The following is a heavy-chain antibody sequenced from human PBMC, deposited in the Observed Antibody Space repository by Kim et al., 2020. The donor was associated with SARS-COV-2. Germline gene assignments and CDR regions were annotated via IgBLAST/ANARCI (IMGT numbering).Heavy chain of an antibody. D-gene: IGHD3-16*01. J-gene: IGHJ6*02. Sequence: GGSLRLSCTVSGFNFNSYSMNWVRQAPGKGLEWVSYISSSSSTVYYAGSVRGRFTISRDNAKNSLFLQMNSLRDDDTAVYYCARCPLSMTMDRGMITTTLLFYYGMDVWGQGTTVSVSS. CDR2: ISSSSSTV. V-gene: IGHV3-48*02. CDR1: GFNFNSYS. CDR3: ARCPLSMTMDRGMITTTLLFYYGMDV.